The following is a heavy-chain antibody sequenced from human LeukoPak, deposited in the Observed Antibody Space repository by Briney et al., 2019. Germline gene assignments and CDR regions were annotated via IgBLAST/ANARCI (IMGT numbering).Heavy chain of an antibody. CDR1: GFTVSSNY. D-gene: IGHD5-24*01. CDR3: ARVSGNGCLDY. CDR2: IYSGGTT. V-gene: IGHV3-53*01. Sequence: GGSLRLSCAASGFTVSSNYMTWVRQAPGKGLEWVSVIYSGGTTYHADSVKGRFSISRDNSKNTVYLQMNSRRAEDTAVYRCARVSGNGCLDYWRQGTLVTVCS. J-gene: IGHJ4*02.